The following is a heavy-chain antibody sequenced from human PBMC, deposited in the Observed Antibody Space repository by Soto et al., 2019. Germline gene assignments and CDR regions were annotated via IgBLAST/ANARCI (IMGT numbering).Heavy chain of an antibody. V-gene: IGHV3-23*01. CDR2: ISGSGGSA. CDR3: AKASGWFGEFDY. Sequence: EVLLLEPGGGLVQPGGSLRLSCAASGFTFSSYAMSWVRQAPGKGLVWVSAISGSGGSAYYADSVKGRFSISRYNSKNTLHRQMNSLRDEDTAVYYCAKASGWFGEFDYWGQGTLVTVSS. J-gene: IGHJ4*02. CDR1: GFTFSSYA. D-gene: IGHD3-10*01.